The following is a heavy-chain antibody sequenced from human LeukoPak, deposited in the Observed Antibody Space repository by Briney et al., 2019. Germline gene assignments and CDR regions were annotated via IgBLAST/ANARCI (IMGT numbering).Heavy chain of an antibody. CDR2: IIPIFGTA. V-gene: IGHV1-69*06. Sequence: ASVKVSCRASGRTFSSCGISWVRQAPGPGLESMGRIIPIFGTANYAQKFQGRVTITADKSTSTAYMELSSLRSEDTAVYYCAGDKDYYDSSAPFDYWGQGTLVTVSS. CDR3: AGDKDYYDSSAPFDY. D-gene: IGHD3-22*01. J-gene: IGHJ4*02. CDR1: GRTFSSCG.